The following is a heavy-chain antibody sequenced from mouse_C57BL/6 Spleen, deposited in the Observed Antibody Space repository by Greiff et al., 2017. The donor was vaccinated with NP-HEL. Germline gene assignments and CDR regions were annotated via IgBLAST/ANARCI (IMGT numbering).Heavy chain of an antibody. CDR1: GYAFSSSW. D-gene: IGHD2-1*01. V-gene: IGHV1-82*01. CDR2: IYPGDGDT. J-gene: IGHJ1*03. Sequence: VQLQQSGPELVKPGASVKISCKASGYAFSSSWMNWVKQRPGKGLEWIGRIYPGDGDTNYNGKFKGKATLTADKSSSTAYMQLSSLTSEDSAVYVCARGGNYWYFDVWGTGTTVTVSS. CDR3: ARGGNYWYFDV.